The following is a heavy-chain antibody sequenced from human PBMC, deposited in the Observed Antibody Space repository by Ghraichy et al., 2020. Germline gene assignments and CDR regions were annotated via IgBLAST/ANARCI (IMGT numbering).Heavy chain of an antibody. CDR3: VRSYKDGLRHFDY. D-gene: IGHD1-14*01. CDR2: LNIDGTTV. CDR1: GFSFTDYW. J-gene: IGHJ4*02. V-gene: IGHV3-74*01. Sequence: GGSLRLSCAASGFSFTDYWMHWVHHTPGRGLEWVSHLNIDGTTVNYADSVKGRFTISRDNAKNTMYLQMISLTVEDTAVYYCVRSYKDGLRHFDYWGQGTLVTVSS.